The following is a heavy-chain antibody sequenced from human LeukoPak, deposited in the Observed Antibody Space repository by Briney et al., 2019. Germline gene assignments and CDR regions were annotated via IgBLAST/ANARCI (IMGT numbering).Heavy chain of an antibody. CDR1: GYTLTELS. J-gene: IGHJ6*02. V-gene: IGHV1-24*01. D-gene: IGHD3-3*01. Sequence: GASVKVSCKVSGYTLTELSMHWVRQAPGKGLEWMGGFDPEDGETIYAQKFQGRVTMTEDTSTDTAYMELSSLRSEDTAVYYCARGRLRFLEWSSPSDGMDVWGQGTTVTVSS. CDR2: FDPEDGET. CDR3: ARGRLRFLEWSSPSDGMDV.